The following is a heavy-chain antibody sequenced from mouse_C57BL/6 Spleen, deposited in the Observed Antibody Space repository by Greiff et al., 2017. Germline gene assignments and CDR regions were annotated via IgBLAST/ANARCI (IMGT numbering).Heavy chain of an antibody. CDR2: IDPSDSYT. D-gene: IGHD1-1*01. V-gene: IGHV1-50*01. Sequence: VQLQQPGAELVKPGASVKLSCKASGYTFTSYWMQWVKQRPGQGLEWIGEIDPSDSYTNYNQKFKGKATLTVDKSSSTAYMQLSSLTSEDSAVYYCARPSLTKGSRGYCDYWGKGTTLTVSS. J-gene: IGHJ2*01. CDR1: GYTFTSYW. CDR3: ARPSLTKGSRGYCDY.